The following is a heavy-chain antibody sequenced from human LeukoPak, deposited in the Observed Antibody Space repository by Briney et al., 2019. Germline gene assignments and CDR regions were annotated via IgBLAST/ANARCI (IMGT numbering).Heavy chain of an antibody. CDR1: GGSISSYY. Sequence: PSETLSLTCTVSGGSISSYYWSWSRQPPGKGLEWIGSIYYSGSTYYNPSLKSRVTISVDTSRNQFALKLSSVTAADTAVYYCASYAYDFWSGYNYWGQGTLVTVSS. CDR2: IYYSGST. V-gene: IGHV4-59*05. D-gene: IGHD3-3*01. CDR3: ASYAYDFWSGYNY. J-gene: IGHJ4*02.